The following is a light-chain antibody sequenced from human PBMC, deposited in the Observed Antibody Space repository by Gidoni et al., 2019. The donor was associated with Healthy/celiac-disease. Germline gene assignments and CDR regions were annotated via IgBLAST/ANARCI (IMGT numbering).Light chain of an antibody. V-gene: IGKV3-20*01. J-gene: IGKJ1*01. CDR2: GAS. CDR3: QQYGSSRWT. CDR1: QSVSSSY. Sequence: EVVLTQSPGTLSLSPGERATLSCRASQSVSSSYLAWYQQKPGQAPRHLIYGASSRATGIPDRCSGSGSGTDFTLTISRLEPEDFAVYYCQQYGSSRWTFGQGTKVEIK.